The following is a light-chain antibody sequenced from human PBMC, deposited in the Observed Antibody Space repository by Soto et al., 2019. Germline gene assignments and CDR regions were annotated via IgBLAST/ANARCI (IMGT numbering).Light chain of an antibody. CDR2: EVT. J-gene: IGLJ1*01. CDR1: GSDVGGYNY. CDR3: SSYVGSINFAV. Sequence: QSALTQPPSASGSPGQSVTISCTGTGSDVGGYNYVSWYQQHPGKVHKLMIYEVTKRPSGVPDRFSGSKSGNTASLTVSGLQAEDEADYYYSSYVGSINFAVFGTGTKLTVL. V-gene: IGLV2-8*01.